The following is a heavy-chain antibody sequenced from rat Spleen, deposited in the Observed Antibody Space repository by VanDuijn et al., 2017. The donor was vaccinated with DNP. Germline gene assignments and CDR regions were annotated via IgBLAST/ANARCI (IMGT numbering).Heavy chain of an antibody. V-gene: IGHV3-1*01. CDR2: ISYSGSP. CDR3: ARWVWYFDY. J-gene: IGHJ2*01. Sequence: EVQLQESGPGLVKPSQSLSLTCSVTGYSITSNYWGWVRQVPGNKMEYIGHISYSGSPNYNPSLKSRISITRDTSKNQFFLHLNSVTTEDTATYYCARWVWYFDYWGQGVIVSVSS. CDR1: GYSITSNY.